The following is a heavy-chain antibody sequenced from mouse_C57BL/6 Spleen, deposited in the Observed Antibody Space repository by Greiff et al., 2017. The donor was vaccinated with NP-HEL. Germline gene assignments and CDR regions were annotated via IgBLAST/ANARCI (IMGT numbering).Heavy chain of an antibody. CDR1: GYAFSSYW. J-gene: IGHJ3*01. V-gene: IGHV1-80*01. Sequence: QVQLQQSGAELVKPGASVKISCKASGYAFSSYWMNWVKQRPGKGLEWIGQIYPGDGDTNYNGKFKGKATLTADKSSSTAYMQLSSLTSEDSAVYFCARAFYYGNLWFAYWGQGTLVTVSA. CDR2: IYPGDGDT. CDR3: ARAFYYGNLWFAY. D-gene: IGHD2-1*01.